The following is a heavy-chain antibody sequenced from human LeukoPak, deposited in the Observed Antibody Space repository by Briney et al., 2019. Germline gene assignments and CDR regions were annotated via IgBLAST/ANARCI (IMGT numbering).Heavy chain of an antibody. CDR2: ISYDGSNK. CDR3: AKDEAAAGPFDY. V-gene: IGHV3-30*18. D-gene: IGHD6-13*01. Sequence: GGSLRLSCAASGFTFSNYGMHWVRQAPGKGLEWVAVISYDGSNKYYADSVKGRFTISRDNSKNTLYLQMNSLRAEDTAVYYCAKDEAAAGPFDYWGQGTLVTVSS. CDR1: GFTFSNYG. J-gene: IGHJ4*02.